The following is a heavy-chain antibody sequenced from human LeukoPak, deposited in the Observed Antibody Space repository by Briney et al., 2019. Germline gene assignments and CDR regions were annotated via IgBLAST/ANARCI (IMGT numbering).Heavy chain of an antibody. CDR1: GFTFSTFA. Sequence: GGSLRLSCAASGFTFSTFAMNWVRQAPGKGLEWVSMISASGVSTYYTDSLKGRFTISRDNSKSTLYLQMNSLRADDTAVYYCAKGDWETYGMDVWGQGTTVTISS. CDR3: AKGDWETYGMDV. D-gene: IGHD3/OR15-3a*01. J-gene: IGHJ6*02. CDR2: ISASGVST. V-gene: IGHV3-23*01.